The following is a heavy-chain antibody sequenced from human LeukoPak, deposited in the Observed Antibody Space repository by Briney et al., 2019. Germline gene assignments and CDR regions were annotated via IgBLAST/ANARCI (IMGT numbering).Heavy chain of an antibody. V-gene: IGHV1-69*13. Sequence: GASVKVSCKASGGTFCSYAISWVRQAPGQGLEWMGGIIPIFGTANYAQKFQGRVTITADESTSTAYMELSSLRSEDTAVYYCARAGTTVTTTDYWGQGTLVTVSS. J-gene: IGHJ4*02. CDR3: ARAGTTVTTTDY. CDR2: IIPIFGTA. D-gene: IGHD4-17*01. CDR1: GGTFCSYA.